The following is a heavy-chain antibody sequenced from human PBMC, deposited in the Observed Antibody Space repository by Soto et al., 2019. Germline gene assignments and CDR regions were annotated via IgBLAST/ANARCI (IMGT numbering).Heavy chain of an antibody. Sequence: QLHLVQSGAVVKKPGASVTVSCSASGYPVTAYYMHWVRQAPGRGLEWMGGINPATGAAKNTQTFQGRVTMTRDTSTTTVFMELSGLTSEATAVFYWARGGGVGVAGSAAFDMWGQGTLVTVSS. CDR1: GYPVTAYY. CDR2: INPATGAA. D-gene: IGHD3-3*01. J-gene: IGHJ3*02. V-gene: IGHV1-2*02. CDR3: ARGGGVGVAGSAAFDM.